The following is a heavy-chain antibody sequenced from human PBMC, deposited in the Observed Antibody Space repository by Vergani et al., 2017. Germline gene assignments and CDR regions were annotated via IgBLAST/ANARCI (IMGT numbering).Heavy chain of an antibody. CDR3: GRERPETNAYDY. D-gene: IGHD1-7*01. J-gene: IGHJ4*02. V-gene: IGHV3-7*01. CDR2: IKQDGSEK. CDR1: GFSFRSYK. Sequence: EVQLVESGGGLVQPGGSLRLSCAASGFSFRSYKMGWVRQASGKGLEWVANIKQDGSEKGYVDSVKGRFTISRDNGKNSLSLQMVSLRGEDTAVYYCGRERPETNAYDYWGQGTLVTVSS.